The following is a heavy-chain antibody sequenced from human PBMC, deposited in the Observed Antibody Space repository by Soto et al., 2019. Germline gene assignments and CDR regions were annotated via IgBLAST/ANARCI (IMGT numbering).Heavy chain of an antibody. CDR3: ARASTGSYEAYFDY. Sequence: QVQLVQSGAEVKKPGASVKVSCKASGYTFTTYALHWVRQAPGQRLEWMGWVTAGNGGTKYSQTFQGRVTITSDTSASTAYMELSSLRSEDTAVYSCARASTGSYEAYFDYWGQGTLVTVSS. CDR2: VTAGNGGT. CDR1: GYTFTTYA. D-gene: IGHD1-26*01. J-gene: IGHJ4*02. V-gene: IGHV1-3*01.